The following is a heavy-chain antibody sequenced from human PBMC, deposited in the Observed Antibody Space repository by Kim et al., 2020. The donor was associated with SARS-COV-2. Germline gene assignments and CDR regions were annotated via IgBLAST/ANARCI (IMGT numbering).Heavy chain of an antibody. CDR3: ARHKKIDSYAFDI. J-gene: IGHJ3*02. Sequence: SETLSLTCTVSGGSISSSSYYWGWIRQPPGKGLEWIGSIYYSGSTYYNPSLKSRVTISVDTSKNQFSLKLSSVTAADTAVYYCARHKKIDSYAFDIWGQG. V-gene: IGHV4-39*01. CDR1: GGSISSSSYY. CDR2: IYYSGST.